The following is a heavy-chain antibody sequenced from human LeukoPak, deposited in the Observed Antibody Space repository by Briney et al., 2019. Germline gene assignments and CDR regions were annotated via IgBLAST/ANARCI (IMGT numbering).Heavy chain of an antibody. CDR2: MYYSGSA. V-gene: IGHV4-59*08. J-gene: IGHJ4*02. D-gene: IGHD3-22*01. CDR1: GGSIGSFY. CDR3: ALGGGYYYDSSGYPLDY. Sequence: PSETLSLTCTVSGGSIGSFYWSWIRQPPGKGLQWIGYMYYSGSANCNPSLKSRVTMSVDTSKNQFSLKLSSVTAADTAVYFCALGGGYYYDSSGYPLDYWGPGTLVTVSS.